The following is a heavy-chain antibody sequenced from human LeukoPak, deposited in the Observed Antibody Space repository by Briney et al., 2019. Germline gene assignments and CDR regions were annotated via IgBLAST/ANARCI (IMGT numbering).Heavy chain of an antibody. V-gene: IGHV1-8*01. Sequence: ASVKVSCKASGYTFSSYDINWVRQATGQGLEWMGWMNPNSGNTGYAQKFQGRVTITRNTSISTAYMELSSLRSEDTAVYYCARARMAARPLDYWGQGTLVTVSS. CDR1: GYTFSSYD. J-gene: IGHJ4*02. D-gene: IGHD6-6*01. CDR3: ARARMAARPLDY. CDR2: MNPNSGNT.